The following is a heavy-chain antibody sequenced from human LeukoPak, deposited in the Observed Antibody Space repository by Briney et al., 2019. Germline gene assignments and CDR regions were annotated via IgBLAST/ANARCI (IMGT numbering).Heavy chain of an antibody. V-gene: IGHV1-69*13. CDR3: ARVSLANGSGSYDSLTYYYYGMDV. D-gene: IGHD3-10*01. CDR2: IIPIFGTA. CDR1: GHTFTSYG. Sequence: GASVKVSCKASGHTFTSYGISWVRQAPGQGLEWMGGIIPIFGTANYAQKFQGRVTITADESTSTAYMELSSLRSEDTAVYYCARVSLANGSGSYDSLTYYYYGMDVWGQGTTVTVSS. J-gene: IGHJ6*02.